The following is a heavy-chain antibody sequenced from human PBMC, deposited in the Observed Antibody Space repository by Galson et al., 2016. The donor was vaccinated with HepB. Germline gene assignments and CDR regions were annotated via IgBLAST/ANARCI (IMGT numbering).Heavy chain of an antibody. CDR2: FGSDGGT. Sequence: SLRLSCAASGFTISSYAMSWVRQAPGKGLEWVSGFGSDGGTYYADSVKGRFTISRDNSKSTLYLQMNSLRADDTAVYYCAKARRYTSDFDYWGQGTLVTVSS. CDR3: AKARRYTSDFDY. V-gene: IGHV3-23*01. J-gene: IGHJ4*02. CDR1: GFTISSYA. D-gene: IGHD5-18*01.